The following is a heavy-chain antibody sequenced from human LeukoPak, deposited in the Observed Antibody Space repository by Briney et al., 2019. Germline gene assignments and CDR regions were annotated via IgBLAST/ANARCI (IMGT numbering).Heavy chain of an antibody. CDR1: GFTFSSYA. CDR2: ISYDGSNK. Sequence: GRSLRLSCAASGFTFSSYAMHWVRQAPGKGPEWVAVISYDGSNKYYADSVKGRFTISRDNSKNTLYLQMNSLRAEDTAVYYCARDPSYCSSTSCPKGRDYYYGMDVWGQGTTVTVSS. CDR3: ARDPSYCSSTSCPKGRDYYYGMDV. V-gene: IGHV3-30-3*01. D-gene: IGHD2-2*01. J-gene: IGHJ6*02.